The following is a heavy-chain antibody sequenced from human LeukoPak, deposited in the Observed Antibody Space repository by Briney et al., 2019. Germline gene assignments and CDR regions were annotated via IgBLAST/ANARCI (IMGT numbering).Heavy chain of an antibody. CDR3: ARVRYSSSANWFDP. V-gene: IGHV1-2*02. Sequence: GASVKVSCKASGYTFTGYYMHWVRQAPGQGLEWMGWINPNSGGTNYAQKFQGRVTMTRDTSISTAYMELSRLRSDDTAGYYCARVRYSSSANWFDPWGQGTLVTVSS. CDR2: INPNSGGT. J-gene: IGHJ5*02. D-gene: IGHD6-6*01. CDR1: GYTFTGYY.